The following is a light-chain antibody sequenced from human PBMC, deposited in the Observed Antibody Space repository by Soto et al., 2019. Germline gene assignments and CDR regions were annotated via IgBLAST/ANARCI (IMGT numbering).Light chain of an antibody. V-gene: IGKV3-20*01. CDR3: QQYGSSPWT. CDR1: QSVSSSY. Sequence: EIVLTQSPSTLSVSPGERATLSCRASQSVSSSYLACYQQKPGQAPRLLIYGASSRATGIPDRFSGSGSGTDFTLTIIRLEPEDFVVYYCQQYGSSPWTFGQGTKVDIK. CDR2: GAS. J-gene: IGKJ1*01.